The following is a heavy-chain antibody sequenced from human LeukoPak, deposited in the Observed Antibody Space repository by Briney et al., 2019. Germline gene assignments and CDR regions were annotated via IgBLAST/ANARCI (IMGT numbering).Heavy chain of an antibody. Sequence: ASVKVSCKASGYTFTGYYMHWVRQAPGQGLEWMGWIDPNSGGTNYAQKFQGRVTMTRDTSISTAYMELSRLRSDDTAAYYCARDLGPKGLMDVWGKGTTVTISS. CDR3: ARDLGPKGLMDV. V-gene: IGHV1-2*02. J-gene: IGHJ6*03. CDR1: GYTFTGYY. CDR2: IDPNSGGT.